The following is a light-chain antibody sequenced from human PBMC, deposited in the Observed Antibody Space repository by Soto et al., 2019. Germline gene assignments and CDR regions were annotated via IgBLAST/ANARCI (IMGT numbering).Light chain of an antibody. J-gene: IGKJ4*01. CDR2: LGS. V-gene: IGKV2-28*01. Sequence: IVMTQSPLSLPVTPGEPAPISCRSSQSLLHRSGYNYLTWYLQKPGQSPQLLIYLGSSRASGVPDRFSGSGSGTDFTLKISRVEAEDVGVYYCMQALETPLTFGGGTKLEIK. CDR1: QSLLHRSGYNY. CDR3: MQALETPLT.